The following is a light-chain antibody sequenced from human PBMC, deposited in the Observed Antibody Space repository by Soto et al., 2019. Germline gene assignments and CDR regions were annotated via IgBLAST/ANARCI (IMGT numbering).Light chain of an antibody. J-gene: IGLJ1*01. Sequence: QSALTQPASVSGSPGQSIAISCTGTSSDVGGYNYVSWYQQHPGKAPELMLYEVSNRPSGVSSRFSGSKSGSTASLTISGLQAEDEGDYYCCSSTTTSTLVFGTGTKLTVL. CDR1: SSDVGGYNY. V-gene: IGLV2-14*01. CDR2: EVS. CDR3: CSSTTTSTLV.